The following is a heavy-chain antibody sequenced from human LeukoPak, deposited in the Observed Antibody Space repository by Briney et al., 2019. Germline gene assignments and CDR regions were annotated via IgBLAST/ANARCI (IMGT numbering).Heavy chain of an antibody. CDR2: IYYSGST. V-gene: IGHV4-34*01. J-gene: IGHJ6*03. D-gene: IGHD3-16*01. CDR3: ARETSQKGAHYMDV. CDR1: GGSFSGYY. Sequence: SSETLSLTCAVYGGSFSGYYWSWIRQPPGKGLEWIGSIYYSGSTYYNPSLKSRVTISVDTSKNQFSLKLSSVTAADTAVYYCARETSQKGAHYMDVWGKGTTVTISS.